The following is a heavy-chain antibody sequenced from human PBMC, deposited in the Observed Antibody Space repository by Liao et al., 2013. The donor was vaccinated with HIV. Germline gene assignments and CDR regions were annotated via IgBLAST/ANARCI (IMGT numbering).Heavy chain of an antibody. CDR3: ARARYCSSFSCPPGPYYFVL. D-gene: IGHD2-2*01. Sequence: QLQLQESGPGLVKPSETLSLTCTVSGGSISSTSYYWGWIRQPPGKGLEWIGSIYYSGSTYYNPSLKSRVTISVDTSNNQFSLKLSSVTAADTAVYSCARARYCSSFSCPPGPYYFVLLGPREPWSLSRQ. J-gene: IGHJ4*02. CDR2: IYYSGST. CDR1: GGSISSTSYY. V-gene: IGHV4-39*07.